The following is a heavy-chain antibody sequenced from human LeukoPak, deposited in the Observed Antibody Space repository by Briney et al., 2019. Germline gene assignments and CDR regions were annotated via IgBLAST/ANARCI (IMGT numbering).Heavy chain of an antibody. D-gene: IGHD6-13*01. CDR1: GGSFSGYY. Sequence: PSETLSLTCAVYGGSFSGYYWSWIRQPPGKGLEWIGEINHSGSTNYNPSLKSRVTISVDTSKNQFSLKLSSVTAADTAMYYCARGPAAGTFDPWGQGTLVTVSS. J-gene: IGHJ5*02. V-gene: IGHV4-34*01. CDR3: ARGPAAGTFDP. CDR2: INHSGST.